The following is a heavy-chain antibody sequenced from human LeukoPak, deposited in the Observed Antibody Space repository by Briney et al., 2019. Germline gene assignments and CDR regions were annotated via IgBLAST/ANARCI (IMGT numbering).Heavy chain of an antibody. Sequence: GGSLRLSCAASGFTFSSYAMSGVRQAPGKGLEWVSAISGSGGSTYYADSVKGRFTISRDNSKNTLYLQMNSLRAEDTAVYYCAKGSNSLYYYDSSGYYWVYWGQGTLVTVSS. CDR3: AKGSNSLYYYDSSGYYWVY. D-gene: IGHD3-22*01. CDR2: ISGSGGST. V-gene: IGHV3-23*01. CDR1: GFTFSSYA. J-gene: IGHJ4*02.